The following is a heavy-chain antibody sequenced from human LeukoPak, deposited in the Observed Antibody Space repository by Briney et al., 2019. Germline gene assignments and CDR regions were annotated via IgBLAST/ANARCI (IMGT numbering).Heavy chain of an antibody. V-gene: IGHV3-74*01. CDR1: GFTFSSYW. CDR2: INSDGTTT. D-gene: IGHD3-22*01. J-gene: IGHJ4*02. CDR3: VRYTDDSSGYYYFDY. Sequence: GGSLRLSCAASGFTFSSYWMHWVRQAPGEGLVWVSRINSDGTTTNYGDSVEGRFTISRDKAKNTLYLQMSSLRHDDTAVYYCVRYTDDSSGYYYFDYWGQGTLVTVSS.